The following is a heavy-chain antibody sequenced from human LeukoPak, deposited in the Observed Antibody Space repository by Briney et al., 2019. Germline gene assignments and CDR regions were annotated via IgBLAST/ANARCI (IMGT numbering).Heavy chain of an antibody. D-gene: IGHD3-22*01. V-gene: IGHV2-70*12. J-gene: IGHJ4*02. CDR3: AHRRMYYYDSSGAGGFDY. CDR1: GFSLSTSGMC. CDR2: IDWDDDK. Sequence: SGPTLVNPTQTLTLTCIFSGFSLSTSGMCVNWIRQPPGKALEWLARIDWDDDKFYSTSLRTRLTISKDTSKNQVVLTMTNMDPVDTATYYCAHRRMYYYDSSGAGGFDYWGQGTLVTVSS.